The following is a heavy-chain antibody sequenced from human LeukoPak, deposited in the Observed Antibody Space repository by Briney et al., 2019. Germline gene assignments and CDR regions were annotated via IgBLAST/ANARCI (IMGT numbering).Heavy chain of an antibody. CDR2: ISYDGSNK. CDR3: ARGDLSGYLDY. D-gene: IGHD3-22*01. Sequence: GGSLRLSCAASGFTFSSYAMHWVRQAPGKGLEWVAVISYDGSNKYYADSVKGRFTISRDNSKNTLYLQMNSLRAEDTAVYYCARGDLSGYLDYWGQGTLVTVSS. CDR1: GFTFSSYA. J-gene: IGHJ4*02. V-gene: IGHV3-30*04.